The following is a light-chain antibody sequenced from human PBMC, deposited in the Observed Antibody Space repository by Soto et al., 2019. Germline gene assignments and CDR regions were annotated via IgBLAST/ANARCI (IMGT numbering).Light chain of an antibody. Sequence: EIVLTQSPATLSLSPGERATISCWASQSVSSRLAWYQQKPGQAPRLIIYDAFIRATGVPARFSGSGSGTDFILTISSLEFEDSAGYCCLRRATWPPWYPFGQGTKREIK. CDR3: LRRATWPPWYP. J-gene: IGKJ2*01. V-gene: IGKV3-11*01. CDR2: DAF. CDR1: QSVSSR.